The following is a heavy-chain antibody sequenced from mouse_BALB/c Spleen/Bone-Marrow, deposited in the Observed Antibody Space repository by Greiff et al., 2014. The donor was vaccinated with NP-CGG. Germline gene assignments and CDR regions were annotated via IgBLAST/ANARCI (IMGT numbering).Heavy chain of an antibody. Sequence: EVKVVESGGGLVQPGGSLKLSCAASGFTFSSYGMSWVRQTPDKRLELVASINSNGGSTYYPDSVKGRFTISRDNAKNTLSLQMSRLKSEDTAMYYCARGNYGNYVDYFDYWGQGTTLTVSS. CDR3: ARGNYGNYVDYFDY. CDR1: GFTFSSYG. CDR2: INSNGGST. V-gene: IGHV5-6-3*01. J-gene: IGHJ2*01. D-gene: IGHD2-1*01.